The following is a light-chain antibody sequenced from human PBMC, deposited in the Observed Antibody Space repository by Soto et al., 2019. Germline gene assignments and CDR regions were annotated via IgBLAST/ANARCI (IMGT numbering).Light chain of an antibody. J-gene: IGLJ3*02. CDR1: SSDVGAYNH. Sequence: QSALTQPPSASGSPGQSVAISCTGTSSDVGAYNHVSWYQQQPGKAPKLIICEVNKRPSGVPDRFSGSKSGNTASLTVSGLQAEDEADYYCSSYAGSTKWVFGGGTKVTVL. V-gene: IGLV2-8*01. CDR3: SSYAGSTKWV. CDR2: EVN.